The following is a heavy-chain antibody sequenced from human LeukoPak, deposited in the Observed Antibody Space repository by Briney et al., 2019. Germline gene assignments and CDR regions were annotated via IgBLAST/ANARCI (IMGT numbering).Heavy chain of an antibody. J-gene: IGHJ5*02. CDR2: IYWNDDK. D-gene: IGHD3-10*01. V-gene: IGHV2-5*01. CDR1: GFSLSTSGVG. Sequence: SGPTLLNPTQTLTLTCTFSGFSLSTSGVGVGWIRQPPGKALEWLAVIYWNDDKRYSPSLKSRLTISKDTSKNQVVLTMTNVDPVDTATYHCAHTGGGLFRYGFNCFDPWGQGSLVTVSS. CDR3: AHTGGGLFRYGFNCFDP.